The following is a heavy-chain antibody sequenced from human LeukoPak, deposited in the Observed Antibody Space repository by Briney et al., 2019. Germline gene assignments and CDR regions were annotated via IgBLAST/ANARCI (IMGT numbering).Heavy chain of an antibody. CDR3: TRSVVVTAIIDFDY. CDR2: IRSKAYGGTT. J-gene: IGHJ4*02. Sequence: GGSLRLSCTASGFTFGDYAMSWFRQAPGKGLEWVGFIRSKAYGGTTEYAASVKGRFTISRDDSKSIAYLQMNSPKTEDTAVYYCTRSVVVTAIIDFDYWGQGTLVTVSS. D-gene: IGHD2-21*02. CDR1: GFTFGDYA. V-gene: IGHV3-49*03.